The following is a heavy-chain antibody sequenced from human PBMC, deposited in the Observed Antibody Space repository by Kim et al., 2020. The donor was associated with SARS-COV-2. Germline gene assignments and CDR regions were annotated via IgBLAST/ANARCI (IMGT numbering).Heavy chain of an antibody. CDR3: ARERSDRAFDI. CDR2: INSPARTI. V-gene: IGHV3-48*03. D-gene: IGHD3-22*01. J-gene: IGHJ3*02. CDR1: GFTFSTSE. Sequence: GGSLRLSCAASGFTFSTSEMNWVRQAPGKGLEWVSYINSPARTIFYADSVKGRFTISRDNAKNSLYLQMNSLRADDTAVYYCARERSDRAFDIWGQGTMVPVSS.